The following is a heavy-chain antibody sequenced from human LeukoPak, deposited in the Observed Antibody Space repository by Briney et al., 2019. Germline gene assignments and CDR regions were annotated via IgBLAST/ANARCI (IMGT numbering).Heavy chain of an antibody. Sequence: SETLSLTCAVYGGSLSGYHWSWIRQPPGKGLEWIGEIIHSGSTNYNPSLKSRVTISLDTSKNQFSLKLSSVTAADTAVYYCARNVPVVVAATKSGDWFDPWGQGTLVTVSS. V-gene: IGHV4-34*12. J-gene: IGHJ5*02. CDR1: GGSLSGYH. D-gene: IGHD2-15*01. CDR2: IIHSGST. CDR3: ARNVPVVVAATKSGDWFDP.